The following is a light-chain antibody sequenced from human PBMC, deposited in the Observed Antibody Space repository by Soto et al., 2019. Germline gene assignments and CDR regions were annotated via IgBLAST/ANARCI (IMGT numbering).Light chain of an antibody. CDR2: EVS. Sequence: QSVLTQPASVSGCPGQSITICCTGTSSDVGSYNLVSWYQQHPGKAPKLMIYEVSKRPSGVSNRFSGSKSGNTASLTISGLQAEDEADYYCCSYAGSSTSYVFGTGTRSPS. J-gene: IGLJ1*01. V-gene: IGLV2-23*02. CDR1: SSDVGSYNL. CDR3: CSYAGSSTSYV.